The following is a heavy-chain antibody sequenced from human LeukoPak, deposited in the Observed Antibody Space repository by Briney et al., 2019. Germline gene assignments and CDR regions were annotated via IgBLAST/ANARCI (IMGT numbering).Heavy chain of an antibody. CDR2: IYYSGGT. D-gene: IGHD5-18*01. Sequence: SETLSFTCTVSGGSVSSGSYYWSWIRQPPGKGLEWIGYIYYSGGTNYNPSLKSRVTISVDTSKNQVSLNLRSVTAADTAVYYCVTMVPPQYSYGSSFDHWGQGTLVTVSS. V-gene: IGHV4-61*01. CDR3: VTMVPPQYSYGSSFDH. J-gene: IGHJ4*02. CDR1: GGSVSSGSYY.